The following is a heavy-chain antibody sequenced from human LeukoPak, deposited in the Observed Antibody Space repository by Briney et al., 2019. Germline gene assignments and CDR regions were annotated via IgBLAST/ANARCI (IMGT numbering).Heavy chain of an antibody. D-gene: IGHD3-3*01. V-gene: IGHV4-59*12. CDR2: IYYSGST. CDR1: GGSISSYY. Sequence: PSETLSLTCTVSGGSISSYYWSWIRQPPGKGLEWIGYIYYSGSTNYNPSLKSRVTISVDTSKNQFSLKLSSVTAADTAVYYCASAYYDFWSGYQDYYGMDVWGQGTTVTVSS. CDR3: ASAYYDFWSGYQDYYGMDV. J-gene: IGHJ6*02.